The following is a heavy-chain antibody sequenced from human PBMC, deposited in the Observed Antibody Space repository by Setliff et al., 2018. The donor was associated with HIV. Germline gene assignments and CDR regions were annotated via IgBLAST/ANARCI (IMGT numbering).Heavy chain of an antibody. D-gene: IGHD1-1*01. CDR3: ASGGGREALRASAQLPHS. Sequence: ASVKVSCKASGVTFNNFRINWIRQAPGQGLEWVGGVIPALGIPNYPQKLQGRVTITAAKYTDTAYMELNNLRFEDTAIYYCASGGGREALRASAQLPHSWGQGTLVTVSS. CDR2: VIPALGIP. CDR1: GVTFNNFR. J-gene: IGHJ4*02. V-gene: IGHV1-69*10.